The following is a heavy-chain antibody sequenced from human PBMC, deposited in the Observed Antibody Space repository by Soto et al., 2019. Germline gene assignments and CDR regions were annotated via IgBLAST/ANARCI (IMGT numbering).Heavy chain of an antibody. V-gene: IGHV3-74*01. CDR1: GFTFSSYW. Sequence: GGSLRLSCAASGFTFSSYWMHWVRQAPGKGLVWVSRINSDGSSTSYADSVKGRFTISRDNAKNTLYLQMNSLRAEDTAVYYCARQSSIAALGSDYWGQGTLVTVSS. D-gene: IGHD6-6*01. J-gene: IGHJ4*02. CDR2: INSDGSST. CDR3: ARQSSIAALGSDY.